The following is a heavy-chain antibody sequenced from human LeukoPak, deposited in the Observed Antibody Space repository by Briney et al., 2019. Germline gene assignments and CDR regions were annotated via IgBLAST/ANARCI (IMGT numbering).Heavy chain of an antibody. D-gene: IGHD1-26*01. Sequence: SETLSLTCTVSGGSISSYYWSWIRQPPGKGLEWIGYIYYGGSTNYNPSLKSRVTISVDTSKNQFSLKLSSVTAADTAVYYCARVGASAGGWFDPWGQGTLVTVSS. V-gene: IGHV4-59*01. J-gene: IGHJ5*02. CDR2: IYYGGST. CDR1: GGSISSYY. CDR3: ARVGASAGGWFDP.